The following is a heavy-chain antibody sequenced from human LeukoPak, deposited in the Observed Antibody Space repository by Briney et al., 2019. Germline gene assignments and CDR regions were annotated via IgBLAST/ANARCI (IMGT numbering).Heavy chain of an antibody. D-gene: IGHD3-3*01. V-gene: IGHV4-59*01. CDR2: IYYSGST. J-gene: IGHJ4*02. Sequence: PSETLSLTCTVSGGSISSYYWSWIRQPPGKGLEGIGYIYYSGSTNYNPSLKSRVTITVDTSKNQFSLKLSSVAAADTAVYYCARAGGIFGIDYWGQGTLVTVSS. CDR3: ARAGGIFGIDY. CDR1: GGSISSYY.